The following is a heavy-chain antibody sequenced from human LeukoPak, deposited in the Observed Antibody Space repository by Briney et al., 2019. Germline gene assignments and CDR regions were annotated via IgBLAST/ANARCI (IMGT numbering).Heavy chain of an antibody. D-gene: IGHD6-19*01. V-gene: IGHV3-23*01. CDR3: AKGGFIAVADDPFDY. Sequence: GGSLRLSCAASGFTFSSYAMNWVRQAPGKGLEWVSGISGSGDGTYYADSVKGRFTISRDHSKNTLYLQMNSLRADDTAVYYCAKGGFIAVADDPFDYWGQGTLVTVSS. CDR1: GFTFSSYA. CDR2: ISGSGDGT. J-gene: IGHJ4*02.